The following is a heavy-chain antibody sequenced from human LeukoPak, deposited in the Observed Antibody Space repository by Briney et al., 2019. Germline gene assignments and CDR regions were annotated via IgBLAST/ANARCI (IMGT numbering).Heavy chain of an antibody. CDR1: GFNVNSNY. Sequence: PGGSLRLSCAASGFNVNSNYFSWVRQAPGKGLEWVSAISGSGGNSYYADSVKGRFTISRDNSKNTLHLRMTSLRAEDTALYYCAKGGLYGSGTYVDYWGQGTLVTVSS. CDR2: ISGSGGNS. D-gene: IGHD1-26*01. J-gene: IGHJ4*02. CDR3: AKGGLYGSGTYVDY. V-gene: IGHV3-23*01.